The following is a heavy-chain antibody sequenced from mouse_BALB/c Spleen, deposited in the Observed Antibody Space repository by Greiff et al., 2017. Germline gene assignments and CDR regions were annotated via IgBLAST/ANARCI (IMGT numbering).Heavy chain of an antibody. CDR3: ARWGRYFDV. CDR1: GFNFTDTY. J-gene: IGHJ1*01. Sequence: EVKLMESGAELVKPGASVKLSCTASGFNFTDTYMHWVKQRPEQGLEWIGRIDPANGNTKYDPKFQGKATITADTSSNTAYLQLSSLTSEDTAVYYCARWGRYFDVWGAGTTVTVSS. CDR2: IDPANGNT. V-gene: IGHV14-3*02.